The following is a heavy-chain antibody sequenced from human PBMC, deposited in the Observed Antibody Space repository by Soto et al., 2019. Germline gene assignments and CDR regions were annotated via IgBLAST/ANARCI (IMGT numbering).Heavy chain of an antibody. D-gene: IGHD3-22*01. Sequence: PSETLSLTCTVSGGSISSGDYYWSWIRQPPGKGLEWIGYIYFSGSTYYNPSLKSRVTISVDTSKNQFSLKLSSVTAADTAVYYCASSTYYYDSSGYYYGSFDYWGQGTLVTVSS. CDR3: ASSTYYYDSSGYYYGSFDY. J-gene: IGHJ4*02. V-gene: IGHV4-30-4*01. CDR1: GGSISSGDYY. CDR2: IYFSGST.